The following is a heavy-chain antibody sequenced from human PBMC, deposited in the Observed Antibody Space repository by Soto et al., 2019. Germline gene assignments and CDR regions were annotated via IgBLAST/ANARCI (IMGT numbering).Heavy chain of an antibody. CDR1: GFTFSSYG. Sequence: TGGSLRLSCAASGFTFSSYGMHWVRQAPGKGLEWVAVISYGGSDQYYADSVKGRYTISRDNSKNTVYLQMNSLRAEDTAVYYCAKEVRYYYDSSGVDAFDIWGQRTMVTVSS. V-gene: IGHV3-30*18. CDR3: AKEVRYYYDSSGVDAFDI. CDR2: ISYGGSDQ. J-gene: IGHJ3*02. D-gene: IGHD3-22*01.